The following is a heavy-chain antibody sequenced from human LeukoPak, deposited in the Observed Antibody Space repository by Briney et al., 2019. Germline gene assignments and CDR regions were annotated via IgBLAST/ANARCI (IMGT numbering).Heavy chain of an antibody. Sequence: SETLSLTCTVSGGSISSSSYYWGWIRQPPGKGLEWIGSIYYSGNTYYNPSLKSRITISVDTSKNQFSLKLSSVTAADTAVYYRARLRDYVDYWGQGTLVTVSS. CDR1: GGSISSSSYY. J-gene: IGHJ4*02. V-gene: IGHV4-39*07. CDR3: ARLRDYVDY. CDR2: IYYSGNT.